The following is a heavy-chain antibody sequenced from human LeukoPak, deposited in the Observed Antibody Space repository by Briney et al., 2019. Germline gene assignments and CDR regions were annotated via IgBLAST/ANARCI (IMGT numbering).Heavy chain of an antibody. CDR1: GFIFSSYG. J-gene: IGHJ4*02. CDR3: AKEWITTPFDY. Sequence: GGSLRLSCTASGFIFSSYGMHWVRQAPGKGLEWVAVISYDGSNKYYADSVKGRFTISRNNSKNTLYVQMNSLRAEDTAVYYCAKEWITTPFDYWGQGTLVTVSS. V-gene: IGHV3-30*18. CDR2: ISYDGSNK. D-gene: IGHD3-16*01.